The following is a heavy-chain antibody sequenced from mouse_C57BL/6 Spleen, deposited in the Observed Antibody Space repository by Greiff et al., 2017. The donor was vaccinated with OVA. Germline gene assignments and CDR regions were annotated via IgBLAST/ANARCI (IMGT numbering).Heavy chain of an antibody. CDR2: IDPSDSET. CDR1: GYTFTSYW. V-gene: IGHV1-52*01. CDR3: ARSDYGSSYGYFDV. J-gene: IGHJ1*03. Sequence: QVQLQQPGAELVRPGSSVKLSCKASGYTFTSYWMHWVKQRPIQGLEWIVNIDPSDSETHYNQKFKDKATLTVDKSSSTAYMQLRSLTSEDSAVYYCARSDYGSSYGYFDVWGTGTTVTVSS. D-gene: IGHD1-1*01.